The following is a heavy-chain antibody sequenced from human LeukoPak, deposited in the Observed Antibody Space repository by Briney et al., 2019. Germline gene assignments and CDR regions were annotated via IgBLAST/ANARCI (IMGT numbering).Heavy chain of an antibody. V-gene: IGHV4-31*03. CDR1: GGSISSGGYY. CDR3: ARGRNRAFDAFDI. Sequence: PSETLSLTCTVSGGSISSGGYYWSWIRQHPGKGLEWIGYIYYSGSTYYNPSLKSRVTISEDTSKNQFSLKLSSVTAADTAVYYCARGRNRAFDAFDIWGQGTMVTVSS. J-gene: IGHJ3*02. CDR2: IYYSGST.